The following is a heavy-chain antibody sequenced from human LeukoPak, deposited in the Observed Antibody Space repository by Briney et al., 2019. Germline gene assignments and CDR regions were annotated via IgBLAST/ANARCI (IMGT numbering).Heavy chain of an antibody. CDR2: ISINGGST. V-gene: IGHV3-64D*09. D-gene: IGHD6-13*01. Sequence: GGSVRLSCSASGFTFSSDAMHWVRQPPGQGLEYVSGISINGGSTYYAASVKGRFTISRDNSKNTLYLQMSSLRPEGTAVYFCVKGGSSTWSWFDPWGQGTLVTVSS. CDR1: GFTFSSDA. CDR3: VKGGSSTWSWFDP. J-gene: IGHJ5*02.